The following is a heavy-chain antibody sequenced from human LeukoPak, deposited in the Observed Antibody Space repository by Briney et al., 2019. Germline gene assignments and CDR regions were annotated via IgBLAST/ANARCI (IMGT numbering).Heavy chain of an antibody. J-gene: IGHJ5*02. CDR3: ARAIDYDILTGYYSLTA. Sequence: SVKVSCKASGGTFSSYAISWVRQAPGQGLEWMGRIFPIFGTANYAQKFQGRVTITTDESTSTAYMELSSLRSEDTAVYYCARAIDYDILTGYYSLTAWGQGTLVTVSS. CDR2: IFPIFGTA. CDR1: GGTFSSYA. D-gene: IGHD3-9*01. V-gene: IGHV1-69*05.